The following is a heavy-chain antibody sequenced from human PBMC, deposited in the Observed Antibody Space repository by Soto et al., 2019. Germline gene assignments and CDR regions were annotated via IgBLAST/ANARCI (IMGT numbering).Heavy chain of an antibody. D-gene: IGHD2-15*01. CDR2: IYSGGST. Sequence: EVQLVESGGGLVQPGGSLRLSCAASGFTVSSNYMSWVRQAPGKGLEWVSVIYSGGSTYYADSVKGRFTISRDNSKSTLYRQMNSLRAEDTAVYYCAGERSGGRLRYAFDSWGRGTMVTVSS. CDR1: GFTVSSNY. J-gene: IGHJ3*02. CDR3: AGERSGGRLRYAFDS. V-gene: IGHV3-66*01.